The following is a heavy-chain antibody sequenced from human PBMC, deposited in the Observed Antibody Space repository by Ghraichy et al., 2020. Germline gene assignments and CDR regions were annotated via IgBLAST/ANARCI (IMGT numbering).Heavy chain of an antibody. CDR2: VSSSGST. CDR3: ARDVQWELLSAAFDL. CDR1: GDSISRSRSH. V-gene: IGHV4-61*02. Sequence: SQTLSLTCTVSGDSISRSRSHWSWIRQPAGKGLEWIGRVSSSGSTIYNPSLENRVSISMDTSKNHFSLNLRSVTATDTARYYCARDVQWELLSAAFDLWGQGTMVNVSS. J-gene: IGHJ3*01. D-gene: IGHD1-26*01.